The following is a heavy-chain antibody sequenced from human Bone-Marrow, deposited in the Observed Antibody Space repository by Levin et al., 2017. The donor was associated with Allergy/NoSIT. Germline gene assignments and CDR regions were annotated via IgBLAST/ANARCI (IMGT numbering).Heavy chain of an antibody. Sequence: SLKISCAASGFTFDDYAMHWVRQAPGKGLEWVSGISWNSGSIGYADSVKGRFTISRDNAKNSLYLQMNSLRAEDTALYYCAKARSSTTGLFDYWGQGTLVTVSS. CDR3: AKARSSTTGLFDY. V-gene: IGHV3-9*01. D-gene: IGHD2-2*01. CDR1: GFTFDDYA. CDR2: ISWNSGSI. J-gene: IGHJ4*02.